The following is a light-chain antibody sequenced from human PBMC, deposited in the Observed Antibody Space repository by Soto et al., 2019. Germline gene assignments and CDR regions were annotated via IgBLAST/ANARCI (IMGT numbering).Light chain of an antibody. Sequence: QSVLTQPPSVSGAPGQRVTISCTGSTSNIGAGYDVHWYQQPPGAAPKLLIYGNTNRPSGVPDRFSGSQSGTSASLAITGLQTEDEADYYCHSFDSSLNVVFGGGTQLTVL. CDR3: HSFDSSLNVV. J-gene: IGLJ2*01. V-gene: IGLV1-40*01. CDR1: TSNIGAGYD. CDR2: GNT.